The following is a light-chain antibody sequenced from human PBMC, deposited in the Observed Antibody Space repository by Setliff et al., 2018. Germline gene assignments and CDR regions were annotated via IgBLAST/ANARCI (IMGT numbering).Light chain of an antibody. CDR2: EVI. Sequence: QSVLTQPASVSGSPGQSITISCTGSASDVGDYNYVSWHQQHPGEAPKLLIYEVINRPSGISNRFSGSKSGNTASLTISGLLAEDEADYFCSSYGRNRSYVYVLFGGGTKVTVL. CDR3: SSYGRNRSYVYVL. CDR1: ASDVGDYNY. J-gene: IGLJ2*01. V-gene: IGLV2-14*01.